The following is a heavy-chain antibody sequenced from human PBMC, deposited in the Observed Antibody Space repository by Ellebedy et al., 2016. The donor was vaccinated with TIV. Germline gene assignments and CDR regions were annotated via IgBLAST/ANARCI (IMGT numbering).Heavy chain of an antibody. V-gene: IGHV3-7*01. CDR3: ARAYVAVAGVSFNRADAMDV. Sequence: GGSLRLSCAASGFTFSTYWMNWVRQAPGKGLEWVANINQDGSDITYVDSVRGRFSISRDNAKNSLYLQMNSLRAEDTAVYYCARAYVAVAGVSFNRADAMDVWGQGTTVTVSS. D-gene: IGHD6-19*01. CDR2: INQDGSDI. CDR1: GFTFSTYW. J-gene: IGHJ6*02.